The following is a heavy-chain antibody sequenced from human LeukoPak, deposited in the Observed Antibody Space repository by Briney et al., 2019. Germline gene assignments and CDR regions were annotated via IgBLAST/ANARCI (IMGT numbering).Heavy chain of an antibody. CDR1: GDSVSSYY. V-gene: IGHV4-4*07. CDR2: IYTSGGT. Sequence: SETLSLTCTVSGDSVSSYYWSWIRQPAGKGLEWIGRIYTSGGTNYNPSLTSRVTISLDMSRNQFSLKVTSLTAADTAVYYCARAPIGSHLDYWGPGTLVTVSS. CDR3: ARAPIGSHLDY. D-gene: IGHD1-26*01. J-gene: IGHJ4*02.